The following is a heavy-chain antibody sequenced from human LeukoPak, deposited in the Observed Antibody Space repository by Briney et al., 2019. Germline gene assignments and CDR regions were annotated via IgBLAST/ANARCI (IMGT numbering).Heavy chain of an antibody. CDR2: IPYDESNT. CDR3: AKDLSPAAAGPDY. J-gene: IGHJ4*02. Sequence: GGSLRLSCAASGFIFSNYAMHWVRQAPGKGLEWVAVIPYDESNTYYADSVEGRFTISRDNSNNTLYLQMNSLRVEDTAVYYCAKDLSPAAAGPDYWGQGTLVTVSS. CDR1: GFIFSNYA. D-gene: IGHD6-13*01. V-gene: IGHV3-30-3*01.